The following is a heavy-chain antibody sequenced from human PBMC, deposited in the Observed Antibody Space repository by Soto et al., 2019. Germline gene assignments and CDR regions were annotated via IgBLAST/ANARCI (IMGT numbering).Heavy chain of an antibody. CDR1: GFTVSAYT. CDR2: ISSDGNHK. Sequence: QVQLVESGGGVVQPGRSLRLSCAASGFTVSAYTMHWVRQAPGKGLEWVAVISSDGNHKYYTDSVKGRFTISRDTSKNKLYLQMNSLRVEDTAVYYCARWEQPLFDYWGQGTLVTVSS. J-gene: IGHJ4*02. V-gene: IGHV3-30-3*01. CDR3: ARWEQPLFDY. D-gene: IGHD1-26*01.